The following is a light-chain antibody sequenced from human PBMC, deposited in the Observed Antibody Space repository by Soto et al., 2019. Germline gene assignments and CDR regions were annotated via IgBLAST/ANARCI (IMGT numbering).Light chain of an antibody. Sequence: EIVLTQSPATLSLSPGERATLSCRASQSVSNTLAWYQQKPGQAPRLLIYGASTRASGIPATFSGSGSGTEFTLAISSLQSEDFAVYYCLQYNNWPLTFGGGAKVDIK. J-gene: IGKJ4*01. CDR2: GAS. CDR1: QSVSNT. V-gene: IGKV3-15*01. CDR3: LQYNNWPLT.